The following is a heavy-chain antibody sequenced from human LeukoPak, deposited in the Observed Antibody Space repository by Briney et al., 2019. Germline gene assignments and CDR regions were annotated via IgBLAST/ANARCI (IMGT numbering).Heavy chain of an antibody. CDR3: AGDRVVAAMWYYYGMDV. D-gene: IGHD2-15*01. J-gene: IGHJ6*02. V-gene: IGHV3-30*03. CDR1: GFTFSSYG. Sequence: GGSLRLSCAASGFTFSSYGMHWVRQAPGKGLEWVAVISYDGSNKYYADSVKGRFTISRDNSKNTLYLQMNSLRAEDTAVYYCAGDRVVAAMWYYYGMDVWGQGTTVTVSS. CDR2: ISYDGSNK.